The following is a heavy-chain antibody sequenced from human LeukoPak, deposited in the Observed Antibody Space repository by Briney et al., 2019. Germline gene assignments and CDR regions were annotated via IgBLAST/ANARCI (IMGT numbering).Heavy chain of an antibody. CDR2: IYTSGST. CDR3: AREAYCSGNSCYMGGWWFDP. CDR1: GGSISSGSYY. V-gene: IGHV4-61*02. Sequence: SETLSLTCTVSGGSISSGSYYWSWIRQSAGKGLEWIGRIYTSGSTNYNPSLKSRVTISVDTSKNQFSLKLSSVTAADTAVYYCAREAYCSGNSCYMGGWWFDPWGQGTLVTVSS. J-gene: IGHJ5*02. D-gene: IGHD2-2*02.